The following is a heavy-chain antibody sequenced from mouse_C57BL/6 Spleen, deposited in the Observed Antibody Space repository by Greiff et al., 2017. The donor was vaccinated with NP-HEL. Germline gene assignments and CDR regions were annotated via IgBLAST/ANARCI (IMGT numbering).Heavy chain of an antibody. CDR3: ARWITTVVATDFDY. D-gene: IGHD1-1*01. CDR1: GYAFSSYW. Sequence: QVQLQQSGAELVKPGASVKISCKASGYAFSSYWMNWVKQRPGKGLEWIGQIYPGDGDTNYNGKFKGKATLTADKSSSTAYMQLSSLTSEDSAVYFCARWITTVVATDFDYWGQGTTLTVSS. V-gene: IGHV1-80*01. CDR2: IYPGDGDT. J-gene: IGHJ2*01.